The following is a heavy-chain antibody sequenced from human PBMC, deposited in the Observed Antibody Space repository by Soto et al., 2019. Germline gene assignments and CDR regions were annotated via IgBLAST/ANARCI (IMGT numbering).Heavy chain of an antibody. D-gene: IGHD2-15*01. CDR1: GGTFSSYA. Sequence: QVQLVQSGAEVKKPGSSVKVSCKASGGTFSSYAISWVRQAPGQGLEWMGGIIPIFGTANYAQKFQGRVTITADKSTSTAYMKLSSLRSEDTAVYYCARVGSYCSGGSCPHYYGMDVWGQGTTVTVSS. J-gene: IGHJ6*02. V-gene: IGHV1-69*06. CDR3: ARVGSYCSGGSCPHYYGMDV. CDR2: IIPIFGTA.